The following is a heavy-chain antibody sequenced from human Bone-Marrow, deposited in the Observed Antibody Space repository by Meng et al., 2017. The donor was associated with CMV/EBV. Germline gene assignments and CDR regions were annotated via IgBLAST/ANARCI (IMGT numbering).Heavy chain of an antibody. V-gene: IGHV3-49*04. J-gene: IGHJ4*01. Sequence: GESLKISCTASGFTFGDYAMSWVRQAPGKGLEWVGFIRSKAYGGTTEYAASVKGRFTISRDDSKSIAYLQMNSLKTEDTAVYYCTRDGYHGFPGRLIPQLVADDWGHGTLVTVSS. CDR2: IRSKAYGGTT. CDR1: GFTFGDYA. D-gene: IGHD6-13*01. CDR3: TRDGYHGFPGRLIPQLVADD.